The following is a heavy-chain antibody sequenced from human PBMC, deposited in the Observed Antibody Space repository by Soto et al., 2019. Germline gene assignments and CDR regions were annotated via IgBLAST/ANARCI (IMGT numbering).Heavy chain of an antibody. Sequence: QVQLVQSGAEVKKPGASVKVSCKASGYTFTSYAMHWVRQAPGQRLEWMGWINAGNGNTKYSQKFQGRVTITRDTSASTAYMELRSLRSEDTAVYYCARVSCSSTSRYTAVLYSSSFNWFDPWGQGTLVTVSS. V-gene: IGHV1-3*01. CDR2: INAGNGNT. CDR1: GYTFTSYA. CDR3: ARVSCSSTSRYTAVLYSSSFNWFDP. D-gene: IGHD2-2*02. J-gene: IGHJ5*02.